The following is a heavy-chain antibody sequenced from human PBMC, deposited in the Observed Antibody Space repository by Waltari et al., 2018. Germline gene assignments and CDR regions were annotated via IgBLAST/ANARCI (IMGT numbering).Heavy chain of an antibody. Sequence: QVQLQETAPGLVKPSATMYPTCTVPGFSLTSSYWTWIRPPPGKGLASIGFVSYSGSTNYNPSLKSRITISIDWSKNQFSLTLKSVTAADTAVYYCSRGKDYFHYWGRGTLVTVSA. D-gene: IGHD3-10*01. CDR2: VSYSGST. V-gene: IGHV4-59*01. CDR1: GFSLTSSY. CDR3: SRGKDYFHY. J-gene: IGHJ4*02.